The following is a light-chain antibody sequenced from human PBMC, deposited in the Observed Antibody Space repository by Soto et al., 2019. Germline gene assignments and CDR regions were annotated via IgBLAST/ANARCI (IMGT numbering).Light chain of an antibody. Sequence: EIVMTQSPATLSVSPGERATLSCRASQSVSSSFLAWYQQKPGQAPRLIIYGASSRAAGIPDRFSGSGSGTDFTLTISSLEPEDFAVYYCHQFATTRSFGQGTKVDIK. CDR2: GAS. CDR1: QSVSSSF. CDR3: HQFATTRS. J-gene: IGKJ1*01. V-gene: IGKV3-20*01.